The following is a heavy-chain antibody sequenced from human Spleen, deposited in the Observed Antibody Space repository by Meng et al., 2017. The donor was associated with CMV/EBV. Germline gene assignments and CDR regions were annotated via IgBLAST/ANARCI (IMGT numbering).Heavy chain of an antibody. V-gene: IGHV4-4*07. CDR2: IYTSGST. CDR1: GGSISSYY. J-gene: IGHJ5*02. D-gene: IGHD2-2*01. Sequence: GQVQEPGPGLVKPSEPLSLTCTGSGGSISSYYWSWIRQPAGKGLEWIGRIYTSGSTNYNPSLKSRVTISVDTSKNQFSLKLSSVTAADTAVYYCARDIVVVPAAYNWFDPWGQGTLVTVSS. CDR3: ARDIVVVPAAYNWFDP.